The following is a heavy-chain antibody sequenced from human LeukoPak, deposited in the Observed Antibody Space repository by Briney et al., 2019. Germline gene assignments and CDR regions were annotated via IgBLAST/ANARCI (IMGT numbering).Heavy chain of an antibody. CDR1: GFNFSTYA. CDR3: APDPNKWLRNY. V-gene: IGHV3-23*01. Sequence: GGSLRLSCAASGFNFSTYAMSWVRQAPGKGLEWVSGISRSGGATYYADSVKGRFTISRDNPKNTLYVQMSSLRAEDTAVYYCAPDPNKWLRNYWGQGTLVTVSS. D-gene: IGHD5-12*01. CDR2: ISRSGGAT. J-gene: IGHJ4*02.